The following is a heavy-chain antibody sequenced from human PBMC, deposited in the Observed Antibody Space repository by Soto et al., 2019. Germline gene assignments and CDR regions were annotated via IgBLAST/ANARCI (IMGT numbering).Heavy chain of an antibody. J-gene: IGHJ6*02. Sequence: PGGSLRLSCVAAGLTFNSYEMSWVRQAPGKGLEWVSCISASGSILNYADSVKGRFTMSRDNARNSLYLQMNSLRAEDTAVYYCAVAAADYYYYGMDVWGQGTTVTVSS. CDR1: GLTFNSYE. CDR2: ISASGSIL. V-gene: IGHV3-48*03. CDR3: AVAAADYYYYGMDV. D-gene: IGHD6-13*01.